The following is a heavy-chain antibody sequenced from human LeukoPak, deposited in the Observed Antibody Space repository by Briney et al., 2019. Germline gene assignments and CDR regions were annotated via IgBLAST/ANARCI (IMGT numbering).Heavy chain of an antibody. D-gene: IGHD2-15*01. CDR1: GFTFSSYA. Sequence: PGRSLRLSCVASGFTFSSYAMSWVRQAPGKGLEWVSTISGSGGSTYFADSVKGRFTISRDNSKNTVYLQMNSLRVEDTALYYCAKTPRYCSGGSCYSGYLDNWGQGTRVTVTS. J-gene: IGHJ4*02. V-gene: IGHV3-23*01. CDR2: ISGSGGST. CDR3: AKTPRYCSGGSCYSGYLDN.